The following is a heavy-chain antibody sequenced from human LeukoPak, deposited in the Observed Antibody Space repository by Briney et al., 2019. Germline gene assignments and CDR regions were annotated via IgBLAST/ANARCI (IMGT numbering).Heavy chain of an antibody. V-gene: IGHV3-21*01. CDR2: IGPTGTDR. J-gene: IGHJ4*02. CDR3: ATETIGRHYDY. D-gene: IGHD1-14*01. CDR1: GFTFSSCG. Sequence: TGGSLRLSCAASGFTFSSCGFNWVRQAPGKGLEWVSSIGPTGTDRYYADSVRGRFTISRNNAKNSMYLQMDSLRDEDTAVYYCATETIGRHYDYWGQGTLLTVSS.